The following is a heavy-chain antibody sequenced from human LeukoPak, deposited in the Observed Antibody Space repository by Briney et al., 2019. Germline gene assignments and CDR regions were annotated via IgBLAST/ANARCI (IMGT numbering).Heavy chain of an antibody. CDR3: ARIDGYESRAPYYDILTGPDY. Sequence: ASVKVSCKASGGTFSSYAISWVRQAPGQGLEWMGGIIPIFGTANYAQNLQGRVSMTTDTSTTTAYMDLRSLRSDDTAMYYCARIDGYESRAPYYDILTGPDYWGQGTLVTVSS. CDR1: GGTFSSYA. V-gene: IGHV1-69*05. CDR2: IIPIFGTA. J-gene: IGHJ4*02. D-gene: IGHD3-9*01.